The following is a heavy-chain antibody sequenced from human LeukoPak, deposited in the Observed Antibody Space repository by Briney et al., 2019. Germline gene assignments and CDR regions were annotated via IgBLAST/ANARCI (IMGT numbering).Heavy chain of an antibody. CDR2: INDSGST. D-gene: IGHD2-15*01. V-gene: IGHV4-34*01. CDR1: RGSFSGSY. J-gene: IGHJ4*02. CDR3: ARADRNRIVVVVAARRPFDY. Sequence: SSETLSHTCAVRRGSFSGSYWSWIRPPPGEGLEWIGEINDSGSTKYTPSIKSRVTLPVDTSKNQSSLKLNSVTAADTAVYYWARADRNRIVVVVAARRPFDYWGQGTLVTVSS.